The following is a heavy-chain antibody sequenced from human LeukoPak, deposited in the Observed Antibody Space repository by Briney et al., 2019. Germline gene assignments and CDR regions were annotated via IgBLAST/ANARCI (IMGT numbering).Heavy chain of an antibody. J-gene: IGHJ4*02. D-gene: IGHD1-26*01. CDR3: ARYSGSYYYPPAWDL. V-gene: IGHV3-23*01. CDR1: GFTFSDDA. CDR2: TSTSGGSA. Sequence: GGSLRLSCAASGFTFSDDAMSWVHQAPGKGLEWVSATSTSGGSAYYADSVKGRFTISRDNSKNTLYLQMDSLRADDTAVYYCARYSGSYYYPPAWDLWGQGTLVTVSS.